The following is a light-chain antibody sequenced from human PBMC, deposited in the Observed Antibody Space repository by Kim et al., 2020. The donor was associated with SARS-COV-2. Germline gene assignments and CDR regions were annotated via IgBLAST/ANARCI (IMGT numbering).Light chain of an antibody. CDR3: QQYSVWPWT. V-gene: IGKV3-15*01. Sequence: VSPGERATLSCRASQHIYNYLAWYQKKPDQAPRLLISGASTRATGLPARFSGSGSGTEFTLTISSLQSEDFAVYYCQQYSVWPWTFGQGTKVEIK. CDR2: GAS. CDR1: QHIYNY. J-gene: IGKJ1*01.